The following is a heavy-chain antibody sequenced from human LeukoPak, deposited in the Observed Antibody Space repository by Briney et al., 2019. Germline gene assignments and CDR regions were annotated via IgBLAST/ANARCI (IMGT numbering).Heavy chain of an antibody. Sequence: PGGSLRLSCAASGFTLSSSRMDSVRQAPGKGLEWVSYISSSSNTIYYADSVKGRFTISRDNAKNSLYLQMNSLRDEDTAVYYCARDFITGIAAAGPTFDYWGQGTLVTVSS. V-gene: IGHV3-48*02. CDR2: ISSSSNTI. J-gene: IGHJ4*02. CDR1: GFTLSSSR. D-gene: IGHD6-13*01. CDR3: ARDFITGIAAAGPTFDY.